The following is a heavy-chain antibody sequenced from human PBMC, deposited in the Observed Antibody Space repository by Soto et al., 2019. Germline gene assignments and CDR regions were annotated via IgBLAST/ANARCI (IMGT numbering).Heavy chain of an antibody. J-gene: IGHJ4*02. CDR1: GFTFSSYG. V-gene: IGHV3-23*01. D-gene: IGHD2-15*01. CDR3: AKSLSVGAPTPFDY. CDR2: ISGSGGST. Sequence: EVQLLESGGGLVQPGGSLRLSCAASGFTFSSYGMSWVRQAPGKGLEWVSAISGSGGSTYYAVSVKGRFTISRDNSMNRLYLQMNSLRAEDTAVYYCAKSLSVGAPTPFDYWGQGTLVTVSS.